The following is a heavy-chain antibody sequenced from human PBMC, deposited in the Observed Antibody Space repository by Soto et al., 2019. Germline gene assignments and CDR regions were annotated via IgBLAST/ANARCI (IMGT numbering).Heavy chain of an antibody. V-gene: IGHV1-18*01. CDR3: ARDQTGDGTDDDAFDI. Sequence: QVQLVQSGAEVKKPGASVKVSCKASGYTFTSYGISWVRQAPGQGLEWMGWISAYNGNTNYAQKLQGRVTMTADTSTSTAYRELRSLRSDDTAGYYCARDQTGDGTDDDAFDIWGQGTMVTVSS. CDR1: GYTFTSYG. CDR2: ISAYNGNT. J-gene: IGHJ3*02. D-gene: IGHD7-27*01.